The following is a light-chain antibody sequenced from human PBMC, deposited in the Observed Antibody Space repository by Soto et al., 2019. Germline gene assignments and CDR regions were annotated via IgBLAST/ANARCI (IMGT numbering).Light chain of an antibody. J-gene: IGKJ1*01. Sequence: VVTQSPATLSVFPGETATLSCRASQSVSSDLAWYQQRPGQAPRLLIYGASTRATGIPARFRGSGSGTEFRLTISSLQSEDLATYYCQQYNTWQPKMAFCRGTKVDIK. CDR2: GAS. CDR3: QQYNTWQPKMA. CDR1: QSVSSD. V-gene: IGKV3-15*01.